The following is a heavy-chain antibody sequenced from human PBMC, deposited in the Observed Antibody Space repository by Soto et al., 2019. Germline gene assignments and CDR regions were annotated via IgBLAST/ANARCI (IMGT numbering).Heavy chain of an antibody. D-gene: IGHD6-13*01. J-gene: IGHJ6*02. CDR3: AREIFLGGTLGYSSSWYSSGMDV. CDR1: GDSVSSNSAA. CDR2: TYYRSKWYN. Sequence: PSQTLSLTCAISGDSVSSNSAAWNWIRQSPSRGLEWLGRTYYRSKWYNDYAVSVKSRITINPDTSKNQFSLQLNSVTPEDTAVYYCAREIFLGGTLGYSSSWYSSGMDVWGQGTTVTVSS. V-gene: IGHV6-1*01.